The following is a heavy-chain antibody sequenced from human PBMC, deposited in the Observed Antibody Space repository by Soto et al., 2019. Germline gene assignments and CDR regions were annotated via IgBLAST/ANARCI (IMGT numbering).Heavy chain of an antibody. CDR1: GYSISTGFN. CDR3: PRDWGIGFYDFDS. J-gene: IGHJ4*02. CDR2: IYHSGST. V-gene: IGHV4-38-2*02. Sequence: SETLSLTCAVSGYSISTGFNWGWIRQPPGKGLEWIGSIYHSGSTYYNLSLKSRVTISADTSKNQISLKLISVTAADTALYYCPRDWGIGFYDFDSWGQGTLVTVYS. D-gene: IGHD3-16*01.